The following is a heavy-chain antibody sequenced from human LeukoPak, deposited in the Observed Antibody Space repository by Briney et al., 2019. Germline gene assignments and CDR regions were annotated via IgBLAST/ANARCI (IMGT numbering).Heavy chain of an antibody. V-gene: IGHV3-23*01. Sequence: QPGGSLILSCAASGFTFSIYAMSWVRQAPGKGLQWVSSITSSGDGTYYADSVKGRFTISRDNSENMLYLQMNSLRVGDTAVYFCAKDRPNYYGSNGHYYRRDGDYWGQGTLVTVSS. D-gene: IGHD3-22*01. J-gene: IGHJ4*02. CDR1: GFTFSIYA. CDR3: AKDRPNYYGSNGHYYRRDGDY. CDR2: ITSSGDGT.